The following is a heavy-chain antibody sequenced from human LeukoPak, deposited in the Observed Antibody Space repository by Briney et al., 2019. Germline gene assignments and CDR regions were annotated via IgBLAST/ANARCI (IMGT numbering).Heavy chain of an antibody. CDR2: INHSGST. V-gene: IGHV4-34*01. J-gene: IGHJ4*02. Sequence: SETLSLTCAVYGGSFSGYYWSWIRQPPGKGLEWIGEINHSGSTNYNPSLKSRVTIPVDTSKNQFSLKPSSVTAAVTAVYYCARGRTFDYWGQGTLVTVSS. CDR3: ARGRTFDY. CDR1: GGSFSGYY.